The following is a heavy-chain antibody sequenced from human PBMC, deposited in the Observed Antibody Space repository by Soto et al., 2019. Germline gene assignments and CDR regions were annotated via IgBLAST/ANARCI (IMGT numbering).Heavy chain of an antibody. CDR2: IYYSGST. CDR1: GGSISSSSYY. J-gene: IGHJ6*03. Sequence: SETLSLTCTVSGGSISSSSYYWGWIRQPPGKGLEWIGSIYYSGSTYYNPSLKSRVTISVDTSKNQFSLKLSSVTAADTAVYYCARHRATGIAVARPYYYYYYMDVWGKGTTVTVSS. CDR3: ARHRATGIAVARPYYYYYYMDV. D-gene: IGHD6-19*01. V-gene: IGHV4-39*01.